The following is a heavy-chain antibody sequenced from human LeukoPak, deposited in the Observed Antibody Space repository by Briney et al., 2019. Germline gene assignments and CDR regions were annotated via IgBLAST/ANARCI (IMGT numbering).Heavy chain of an antibody. D-gene: IGHD3-22*01. CDR2: ITSSGSTI. Sequence: PGGSLRLSCAASGSTFSDYYMSWIRQAPGKGLEWLSYITSSGSTIYYADSVKGRFTISRDNAKNSLYMQMNSLRDEDTAVYYCARGWIYYYDSSGYFDYWGQGTLVTVSS. CDR3: ARGWIYYYDSSGYFDY. J-gene: IGHJ4*02. V-gene: IGHV3-11*01. CDR1: GSTFSDYY.